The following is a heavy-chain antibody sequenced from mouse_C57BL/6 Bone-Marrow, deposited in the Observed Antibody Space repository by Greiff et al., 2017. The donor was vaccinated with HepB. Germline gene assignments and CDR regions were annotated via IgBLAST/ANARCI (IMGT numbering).Heavy chain of an antibody. CDR3: ARASDSSGYGAMDY. D-gene: IGHD3-2*02. J-gene: IGHJ4*01. V-gene: IGHV7-1*01. CDR2: SRNKANDYTT. CDR1: GFTFSDFY. Sequence: EVKVVESGGGLVQSGRSLRLSCATSGFTFSDFYMEWVRQAPGKGLEWIAASRNKANDYTTEYSASVKGRFIVSRDTSQSILYLQMNALRAEDTAIYYCARASDSSGYGAMDYWGQGTSVTVSS.